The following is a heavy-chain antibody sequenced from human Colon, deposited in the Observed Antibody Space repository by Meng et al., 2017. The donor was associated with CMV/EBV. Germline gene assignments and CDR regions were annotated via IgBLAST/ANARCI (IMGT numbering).Heavy chain of an antibody. D-gene: IGHD3-16*01. CDR1: GYSFTGYY. CDR2: MDPTTGRT. J-gene: IGHJ1*01. V-gene: IGHV1-2*02. CDR3: ASHSSYVWGSHH. Sequence: QVQLVQVGAEVRMPGASVKVSCNASGYSFTGYYIHWVRQAPGQGLEWMGWMDPTTGRTDYAQKFQGTVTMTRDTSISTAYLELSRLTSDDTAVYYCASHSSYVWGSHHWGQGTLVTVSS.